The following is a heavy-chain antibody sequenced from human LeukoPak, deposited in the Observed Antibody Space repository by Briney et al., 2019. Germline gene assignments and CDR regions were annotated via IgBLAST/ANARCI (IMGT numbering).Heavy chain of an antibody. J-gene: IGHJ4*02. CDR1: GYTFTDYY. CDR2: VDPEDGET. CDR3: ARDSGDAGPN. V-gene: IGHV1-69-2*01. D-gene: IGHD2-21*02. Sequence: GATVKISCKVSGYTFTDYYMHWVQQAPGKGLEWMGLVDPEDGETIYAEKFQGRVTITTDESTSTAYMELSSLRSEDTAVYYCARDSGDAGPNWGQGTLVTVSS.